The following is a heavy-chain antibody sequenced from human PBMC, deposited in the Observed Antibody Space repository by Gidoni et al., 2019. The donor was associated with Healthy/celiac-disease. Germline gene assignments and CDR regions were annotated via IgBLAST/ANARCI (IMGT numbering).Heavy chain of an antibody. Sequence: QVQLQQWGAGLLKPSETLSLTFAVYGGSFSGYYWSWIRQPPGKGLEWIGEINHSGSTNYNPSLKSRVIISVDTSKNQFSLKLSSVTAADTAVYYCAREIPMVKAFDIWGQGTMVTVSS. CDR3: AREIPMVKAFDI. J-gene: IGHJ3*02. CDR1: GGSFSGYY. D-gene: IGHD5-18*01. V-gene: IGHV4-34*01. CDR2: INHSGST.